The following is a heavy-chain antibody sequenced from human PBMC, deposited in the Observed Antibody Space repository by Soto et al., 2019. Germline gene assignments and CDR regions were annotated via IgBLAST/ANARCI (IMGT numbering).Heavy chain of an antibody. Sequence: PGGSLRLSCAASGFTFISYAMSWVRQAPGKGLEWVSAISGSGGSTYYADSVKGRFTISRDNSKNTLYLQMNSLRAEDTAVYYCAKDSRTVTKYYYYYGMDVWGQGTTVTVSS. V-gene: IGHV3-23*01. CDR1: GFTFISYA. D-gene: IGHD4-4*01. CDR2: ISGSGGST. J-gene: IGHJ6*02. CDR3: AKDSRTVTKYYYYYGMDV.